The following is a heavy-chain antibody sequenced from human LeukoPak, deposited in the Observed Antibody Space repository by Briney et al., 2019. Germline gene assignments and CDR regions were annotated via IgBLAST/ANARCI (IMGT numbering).Heavy chain of an antibody. CDR3: AHRHRGVASDI. D-gene: IGHD2-15*01. Sequence: SGPTLVSPTQTLTLTCSFSGFSFSSGGVGVGWIRQPPGGALEWLGVIYENDEKLYSSSLQNRLSITKDTSKNQVVLTMANMDPVDTARYYCAHRHRGVASDIWGQGTIVTVSS. J-gene: IGHJ3*02. V-gene: IGHV2-5*01. CDR1: GFSFSSGGVG. CDR2: IYENDEK.